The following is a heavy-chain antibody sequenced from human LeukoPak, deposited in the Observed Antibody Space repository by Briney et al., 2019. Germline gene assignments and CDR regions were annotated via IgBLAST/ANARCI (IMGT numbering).Heavy chain of an antibody. CDR1: VYTFTAYY. CDR3: ARARTLTIIAVLSY. V-gene: IGHV1-2*02. J-gene: IGHJ4*02. CDR2: INPNSVGT. Sequence: ASVKVSCKASVYTFTAYYMHWVRQAPGQGLEWMGWINPNSVGTNNAQKFQGSGTMTRDTSISTAYLELSSLRSEDTAVYYCARARTLTIIAVLSYWGQGTLVTVSS. D-gene: IGHD6-19*01.